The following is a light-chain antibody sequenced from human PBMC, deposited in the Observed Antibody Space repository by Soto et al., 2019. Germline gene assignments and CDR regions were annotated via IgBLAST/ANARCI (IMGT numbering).Light chain of an antibody. Sequence: QSVLTQPASVSGSPGQSITTSCTGTSSDVGGYNYVSWYQHHPGKAPELMIYDVSNRPSGVSNRFSGSKSGNTASLTISGVQPEDEADYYCCSYTTSNSRQIVFGTGTKVTVL. CDR2: DVS. J-gene: IGLJ1*01. V-gene: IGLV2-14*03. CDR1: SSDVGGYNY. CDR3: CSYTTSNSRQIV.